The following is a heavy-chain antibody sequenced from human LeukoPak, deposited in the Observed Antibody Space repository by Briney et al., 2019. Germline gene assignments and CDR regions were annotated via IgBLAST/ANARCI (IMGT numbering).Heavy chain of an antibody. Sequence: QPGGSLRLSCAASGFTFSSYAMSWVRQAPGKGLEWVSAISGSGGSTYYADSVKGRFTISGDNSKNTLYLQMNSLRAEDTAVYYCAKDTHPSYDYVWGSYRYGYFDYWGQGTLVTVSS. V-gene: IGHV3-23*01. D-gene: IGHD3-16*02. J-gene: IGHJ4*02. CDR1: GFTFSSYA. CDR3: AKDTHPSYDYVWGSYRYGYFDY. CDR2: ISGSGGST.